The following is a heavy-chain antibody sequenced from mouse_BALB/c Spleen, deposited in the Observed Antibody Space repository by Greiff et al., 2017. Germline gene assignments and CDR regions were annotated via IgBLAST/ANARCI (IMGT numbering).Heavy chain of an antibody. CDR1: GYAFTNYL. Sequence: QVQLKESGAELVRPGTSVKVSCKASGYAFTNYLIEWVKQRPGQGLEWIGVINPGSGGTNYNEKFKGKATLTADKSSSTAYMQLSSLTSDDSAVYFCAREATATSYRYAWFAYWGQGTLVTVSA. V-gene: IGHV1-54*01. CDR3: AREATATSYRYAWFAY. D-gene: IGHD2-14*01. J-gene: IGHJ3*01. CDR2: INPGSGGT.